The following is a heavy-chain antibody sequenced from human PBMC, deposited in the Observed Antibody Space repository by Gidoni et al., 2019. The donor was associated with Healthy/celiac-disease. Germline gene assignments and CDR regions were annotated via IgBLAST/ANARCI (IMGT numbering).Heavy chain of an antibody. Sequence: QVQLVQSGAEVKKPGASVKVSCKASGYTFTGYYMHWVRQAPGQGLEWMGWINPNSGGTNYAQKFQGRVTMTRDTSISTAYMELSRLRSDDTAVYYCARGNIVVVPAATFCWFDPWGQGTLVTVSS. CDR3: ARGNIVVVPAATFCWFDP. CDR1: GYTFTGYY. V-gene: IGHV1-2*02. D-gene: IGHD2-2*01. CDR2: INPNSGGT. J-gene: IGHJ5*02.